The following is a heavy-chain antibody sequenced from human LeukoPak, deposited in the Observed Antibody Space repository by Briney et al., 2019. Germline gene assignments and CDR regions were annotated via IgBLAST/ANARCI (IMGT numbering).Heavy chain of an antibody. V-gene: IGHV3-23*01. CDR2: ISGGGGRT. CDR3: AKSTTAPYCSSTNCYSTGDY. D-gene: IGHD2-2*01. J-gene: IGHJ4*02. Sequence: GGSLRLSCAASGFTFSSYAMSWVRQAQGKGLEWVSAISGGGGRTYYADSVKGRFTISRDDSRNTLYLQMNRLRAEDTALYYCAKSTTAPYCSSTNCYSTGDYWGQGTLVTVSS. CDR1: GFTFSSYA.